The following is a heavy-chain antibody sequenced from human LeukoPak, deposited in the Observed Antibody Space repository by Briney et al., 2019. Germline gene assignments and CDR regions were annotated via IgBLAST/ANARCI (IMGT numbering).Heavy chain of an antibody. J-gene: IGHJ4*02. CDR3: ARRSNSGSYYDD. V-gene: IGHV3-74*03. CDR2: INSDGSTR. CDR1: GFTFSNYW. Sequence: PGGSLRLSCAASGFTFSNYWMHWVRQAPGKGLVWVSRINSDGSTRKYADSVKGRFTISRDNAKNTLYLQMNSLRAEDTAVYYCARRSNSGSYYDDWGQGILVTVSS. D-gene: IGHD3-10*01.